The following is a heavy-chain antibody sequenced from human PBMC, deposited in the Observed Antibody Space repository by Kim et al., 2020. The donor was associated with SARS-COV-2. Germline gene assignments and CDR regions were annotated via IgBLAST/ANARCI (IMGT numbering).Heavy chain of an antibody. CDR2: FDPEDGET. D-gene: IGHD4-17*01. CDR1: GYTLTELS. Sequence: ASVKVSCKVSGYTLTELSMHWVRQAPGKGLEWMGGFDPEDGETIYAQKFQGRVTMTEDTSTDTAYMELSSLRSEDTAVYYCATGYGDYGDDAFDIWGQGTMVTVSS. V-gene: IGHV1-24*01. J-gene: IGHJ3*02. CDR3: ATGYGDYGDDAFDI.